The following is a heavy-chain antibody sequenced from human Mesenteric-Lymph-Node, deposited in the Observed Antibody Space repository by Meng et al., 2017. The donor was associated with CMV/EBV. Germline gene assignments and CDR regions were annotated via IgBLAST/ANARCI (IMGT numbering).Heavy chain of an antibody. Sequence: VYGRSFSDSYWGRIHQPPGKGLEWVGENNHSGSTNCNPSLKDRITISIDPSKNQFSLKLSSVTAADTAVYYCAGGSPFQRKIYLDYWGQGTLVTVSS. D-gene: IGHD3-10*01. J-gene: IGHJ4*02. CDR3: AGGSPFQRKIYLDY. CDR2: NNHSGST. V-gene: IGHV4-34*01. CDR1: GRSFSDSY.